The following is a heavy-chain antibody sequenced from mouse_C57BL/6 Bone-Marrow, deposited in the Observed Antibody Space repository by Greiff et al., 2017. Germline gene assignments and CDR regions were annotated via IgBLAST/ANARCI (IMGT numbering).Heavy chain of an antibody. V-gene: IGHV5-16*01. J-gene: IGHJ1*03. CDR1: GFTFSDYY. D-gene: IGHD1-1*01. CDR2: INYDGSST. CDR3: ARGTYGSNDGYFDV. Sequence: EVKLVESEGGLVQPGSSMKLSCTASGFTFSDYYMAWVRQVPEKGLEWVANINYDGSSTYYLDSLKSRFIISRDNAKNILYLQMSSLKSEDTATYYCARGTYGSNDGYFDVWGTGTTVTVSS.